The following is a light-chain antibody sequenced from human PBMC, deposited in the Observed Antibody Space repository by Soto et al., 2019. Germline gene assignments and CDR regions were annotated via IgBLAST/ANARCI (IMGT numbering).Light chain of an antibody. CDR2: KAS. V-gene: IGKV1-5*03. Sequence: DIQMTQSPSTLSASVGDRVTITCRATQNINSWLAWYQQKPGKAPKLLIYKASSLESGVPSRFSGSGSGTEVTLTISSLQPDDFATYYCQQYDTYGTFGQGTKVEIK. CDR3: QQYDTYGT. CDR1: QNINSW. J-gene: IGKJ1*01.